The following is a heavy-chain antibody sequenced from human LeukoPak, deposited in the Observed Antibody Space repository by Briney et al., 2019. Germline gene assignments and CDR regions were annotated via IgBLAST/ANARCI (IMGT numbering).Heavy chain of an antibody. J-gene: IGHJ5*02. D-gene: IGHD6-13*01. V-gene: IGHV4-34*01. CDR1: GGSFSGYY. CDR2: INHSGST. Sequence: SETPSLTCAVYGGSFSGYYWSWIRQPPGKGLEWIGEINHSGSTNYNPSLKSRVTISVDTSKNQFSLKLSSVTAADTAVYYCARHGREYSSSWYRWFDPWGQGTLVTVSS. CDR3: ARHGREYSSSWYRWFDP.